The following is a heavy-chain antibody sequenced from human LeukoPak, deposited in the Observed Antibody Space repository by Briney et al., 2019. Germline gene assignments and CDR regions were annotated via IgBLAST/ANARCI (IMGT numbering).Heavy chain of an antibody. CDR2: IIPISGTA. CDR1: GGTFSSYA. J-gene: IGHJ4*02. D-gene: IGHD4-17*01. V-gene: IGHV1-69*13. CDR3: ARGGGPSTDYFDY. Sequence: ASVKVSCKASGGTFSSYAISWVRQAPGQGLEWMGGIIPISGTANYAQKFQGRVTITADESTSTAYMELSSLRSEDTAVYYCARGGGPSTDYFDYWGQGTLVTVSS.